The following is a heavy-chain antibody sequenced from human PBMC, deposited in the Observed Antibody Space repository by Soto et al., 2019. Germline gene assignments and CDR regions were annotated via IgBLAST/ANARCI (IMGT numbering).Heavy chain of an antibody. CDR2: VNPISGDT. J-gene: IGHJ5*02. CDR3: AREEGFRVTMDRGRWFDP. D-gene: IGHD3-10*01. V-gene: IGHV1-2*02. CDR1: GYTFTGYY. Sequence: QIQLVPSGAEVKKPGASVKVSCRASGYTFTGYYLHWVRQAPGQGLEWMGWVNPISGDTNYAQKFQDRDIMTRDRSITTVHMELSGLRSDDTAVYYCAREEGFRVTMDRGRWFDPWGQGTLVTVSS.